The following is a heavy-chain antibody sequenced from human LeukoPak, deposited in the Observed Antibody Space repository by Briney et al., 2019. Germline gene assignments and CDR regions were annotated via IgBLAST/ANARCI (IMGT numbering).Heavy chain of an antibody. D-gene: IGHD6-13*01. CDR1: GGSISSSSYY. CDR2: IYYSGST. V-gene: IGHV4-39*01. Sequence: EPSETLSLTCTVSGGSISSSSYYWGWIRQPPGKGLEWIGSIYYSGSTYYNPSLKSRVTISVDTSKNQFSLKLSSVTAADTAVYYCARSRYYYYYYMDVWGKGTTVTVSS. CDR3: ARSRYYYYYYMDV. J-gene: IGHJ6*03.